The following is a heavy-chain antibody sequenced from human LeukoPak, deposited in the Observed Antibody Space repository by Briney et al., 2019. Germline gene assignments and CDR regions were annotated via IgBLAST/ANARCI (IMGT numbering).Heavy chain of an antibody. CDR3: ARVEWEYTAMVTGPRGMDV. CDR2: INPSGGST. V-gene: IGHV1-46*01. Sequence: ASVKVSCKQSGYTFTSYYIRWVPQAPGQGLEWMGIINPSGGSTSYAQKFQGRVTMTRDTSTSTVYMELSSLRSEDTAVYYCARVEWEYTAMVTGPRGMDVWGQGTTVTVSS. J-gene: IGHJ6*02. D-gene: IGHD5-18*01. CDR1: GYTFTSYY.